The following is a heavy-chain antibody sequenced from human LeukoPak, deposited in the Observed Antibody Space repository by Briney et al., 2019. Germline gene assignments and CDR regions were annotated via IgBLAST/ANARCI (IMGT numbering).Heavy chain of an antibody. CDR3: ARGRLGGRSGTDY. J-gene: IGHJ4*02. CDR1: GFTFSSYA. V-gene: IGHV3-48*04. D-gene: IGHD2-15*01. CDR2: VSSGSSTI. Sequence: PGGSLRLSCAASGFTFSSYAMNWVRQAPGKGLEWLSYVSSGSSTIYYADSVKGRFTISRDNAENSLYLQMSSLRAEDTAVYYCARGRLGGRSGTDYWGQGTLVTVSS.